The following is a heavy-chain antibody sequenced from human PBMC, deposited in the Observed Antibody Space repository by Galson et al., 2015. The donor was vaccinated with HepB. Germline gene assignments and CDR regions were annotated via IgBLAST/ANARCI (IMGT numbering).Heavy chain of an antibody. CDR1: GFAFHSHA. V-gene: IGHV3-23*01. Sequence: SLRLSCAASGFAFHSHAMSWGRQAPGRAREWISGIMGSGGSTFYGDSVKGRFTVSRDNANNMLYLQMDSLRAEDAGLYFCAKGYGLFDSWGPGILVTVSS. D-gene: IGHD5-18*01. CDR3: AKGYGLFDS. CDR2: IMGSGGST. J-gene: IGHJ5*01.